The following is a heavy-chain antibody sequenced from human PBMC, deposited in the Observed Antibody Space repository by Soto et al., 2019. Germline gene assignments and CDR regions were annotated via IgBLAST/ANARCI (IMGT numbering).Heavy chain of an antibody. CDR2: IWYDGSNK. Sequence: QVQLVESGGGVVQPGRSLRLSCAASGFTFSSYGMHWVRQAPGKGLEWVAVIWYDGSNKYYADSVKGRFTISRDNSKNTLYLQMNSLRAEDTAVYYCARDPSIAAAGINWFDPWGQGPLVTVSS. J-gene: IGHJ5*02. CDR1: GFTFSSYG. D-gene: IGHD6-13*01. V-gene: IGHV3-33*01. CDR3: ARDPSIAAAGINWFDP.